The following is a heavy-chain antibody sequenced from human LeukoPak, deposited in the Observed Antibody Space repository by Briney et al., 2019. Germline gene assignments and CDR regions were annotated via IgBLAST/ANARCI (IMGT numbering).Heavy chain of an antibody. Sequence: GRSLRLSCAASGFTFSNYGMSWVRQAPGKGLEWVSFISGNGGRTDYAESVKGRFTISRDNSKNTVYLQMNSLRDEDTATYYCAKDPNGDYVGTFDMWGQGTLVTISS. CDR3: AKDPNGDYVGTFDM. D-gene: IGHD4-17*01. V-gene: IGHV3-23*01. J-gene: IGHJ3*02. CDR2: ISGNGGRT. CDR1: GFTFSNYG.